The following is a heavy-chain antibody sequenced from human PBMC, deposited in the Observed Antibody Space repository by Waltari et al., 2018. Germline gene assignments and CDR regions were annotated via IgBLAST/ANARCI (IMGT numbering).Heavy chain of an antibody. V-gene: IGHV4-31*03. J-gene: IGHJ4*01. CDR3: AGCFMTTVTTRPFYY. Sequence: QVQLQESGPGLVKPSQTLSLTCTFSGGSISSGGYYWSWLRQPPGKGLEWIGYIYYSGSAYYNPSLTGRVTISLCTSKNPFSLKLSSVTAADTAVYYCAGCFMTTVTTRPFYYWGHGTLVTVSS. CDR2: IYYSGSA. D-gene: IGHD4-4*01. CDR1: GGSISSGGYY.